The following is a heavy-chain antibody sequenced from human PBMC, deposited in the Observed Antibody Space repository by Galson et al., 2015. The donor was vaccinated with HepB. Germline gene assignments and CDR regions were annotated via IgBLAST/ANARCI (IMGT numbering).Heavy chain of an antibody. V-gene: IGHV3-33*08. J-gene: IGHJ4*02. CDR2: IWYDGSNK. D-gene: IGHD3-10*01. CDR1: KFIFSNYA. Sequence: LRLSCAASKFIFSNYAMHWVRQAPGKGLEWMAIIWYDGSNKYYGDSVRGRFSISRDNSKNTLYLQMNSLRAEDTAVYYCAIGLDYYGSGAVDYWGQGTLVTVSS. CDR3: AIGLDYYGSGAVDY.